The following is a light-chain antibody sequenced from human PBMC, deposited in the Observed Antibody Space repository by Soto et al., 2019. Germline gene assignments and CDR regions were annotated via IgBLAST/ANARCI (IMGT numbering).Light chain of an antibody. Sequence: SYELTQPPSVSVAPGKTARITCGGNNIGSKSVHWYQQRPGQAPVLVIYYDNDRPSGIPERFSGSNSGNTATLTISRVEAGDEAEYYCQVWDSSSDPGIFGGGTKVTVL. CDR2: YDN. CDR1: NIGSKS. CDR3: QVWDSSSDPGI. V-gene: IGLV3-21*04. J-gene: IGLJ2*01.